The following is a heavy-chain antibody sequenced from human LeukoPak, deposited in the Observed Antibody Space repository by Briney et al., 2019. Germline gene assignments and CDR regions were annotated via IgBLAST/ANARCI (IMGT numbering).Heavy chain of an antibody. CDR3: AIVGSGMVRENPDYYYYGMDV. CDR1: GFALSSYA. D-gene: IGHD3-10*01. CDR2: ILYDGSNK. Sequence: PGGSLRLSCAASGFALSSYAMHWVRQAPGKGLEWVADILYDGSNKYYSDSVKGRFTISRDYSKKTLYLQMNSLRTEDTAVYYCAIVGSGMVRENPDYYYYGMDVWGQGTTATVSS. J-gene: IGHJ6*02. V-gene: IGHV3-30-3*01.